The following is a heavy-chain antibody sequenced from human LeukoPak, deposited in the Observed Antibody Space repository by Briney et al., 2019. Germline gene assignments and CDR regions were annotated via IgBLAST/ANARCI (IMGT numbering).Heavy chain of an antibody. CDR1: GGSITSYY. CDR2: MYYSGNS. CDR3: ARDRRAFDY. J-gene: IGHJ4*02. V-gene: IGHV4-59*12. Sequence: SETLSLTCTVSGGSITSYYWSWIRQPPGKGLEWIGYMYYSGNSYYNPSLKSRVTISVDTSKNQFSLKLSSVTAADTAVYYCARDRRAFDYWGQGTLVTVSS.